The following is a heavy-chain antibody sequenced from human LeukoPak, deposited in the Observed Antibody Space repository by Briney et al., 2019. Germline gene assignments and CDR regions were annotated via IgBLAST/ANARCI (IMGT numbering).Heavy chain of an antibody. D-gene: IGHD1-26*01. J-gene: IGHJ4*02. V-gene: IGHV3-33*01. CDR1: GFTFSSYG. CDR3: ARSSGGSYGYFDY. CDR2: IWYDGSNK. Sequence: GGSLRLSCAASGFTFSSYGMHWVRQAPGKGLEWVAVIWYDGSNKYYADSVKGRFTISRDNSKNTLYLQMNSLRAEDTAVYYCARSSGGSYGYFDYWGQGTLVTVSS.